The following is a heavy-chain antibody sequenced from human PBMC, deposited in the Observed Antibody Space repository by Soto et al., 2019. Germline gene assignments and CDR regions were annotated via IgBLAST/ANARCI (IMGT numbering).Heavy chain of an antibody. Sequence: ASVKVSCKASGGTFSSYTISWVRQAPGQGLEWMGRIIPILGIANYAQKFQGRVRITADKSTSTTYKELSSLRSEDTAVFYCARDRADYDISWFDPWGQGTLVTVSS. CDR1: GGTFSSYT. D-gene: IGHD3-9*01. V-gene: IGHV1-69*04. CDR2: IIPILGIA. CDR3: ARDRADYDISWFDP. J-gene: IGHJ5*02.